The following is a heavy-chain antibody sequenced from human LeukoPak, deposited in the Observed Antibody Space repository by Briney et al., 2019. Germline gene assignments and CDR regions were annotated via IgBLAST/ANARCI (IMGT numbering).Heavy chain of an antibody. CDR2: ITGSGDGT. CDR3: AKGFVHPTYYFEY. CDR1: GFTFSSYA. D-gene: IGHD3-10*01. Sequence: GGSLRLSCAASGFTFSSYAMMWVRQSPEKGLEWVSSITGSGDGTYYADSVRGRFTISRDNSKNTLYLQMNSLRAEDTAVYFCAKGFVHPTYYFEYWGQGTLVTVSS. V-gene: IGHV3-23*01. J-gene: IGHJ4*02.